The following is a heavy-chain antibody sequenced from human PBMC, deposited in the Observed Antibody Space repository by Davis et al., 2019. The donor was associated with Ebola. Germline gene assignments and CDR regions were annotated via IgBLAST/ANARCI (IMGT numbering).Heavy chain of an antibody. J-gene: IGHJ4*02. V-gene: IGHV3-21*01. CDR2: ISSSSSYI. CDR1: GFTFSSYS. Sequence: GGSLRLSCAASGFTFSSYSMNWVRQAPGKGLEWVSSISSSSSYIYYADSVKGRFTISRDNAKNSLYLQMNSLRAEDTAVYYCARGSVVVIAYDYFDYWGQGTLVTVSS. CDR3: ARGSVVVIAYDYFDY. D-gene: IGHD2-21*01.